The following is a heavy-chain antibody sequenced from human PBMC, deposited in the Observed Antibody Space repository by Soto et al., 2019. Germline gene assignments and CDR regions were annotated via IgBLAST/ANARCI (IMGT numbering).Heavy chain of an antibody. Sequence: PGESLKISCKGSGYSFTSYWIGWVRQMPGKGLEWMGIIYPGDSDTRYSPSFQGQVTISADKSISTAYLQWSSLKASDTAMYYCARPHAVPYCGGDCYYFDYWGQGTLVTVSS. CDR3: ARPHAVPYCGGDCYYFDY. D-gene: IGHD2-21*01. CDR1: GYSFTSYW. J-gene: IGHJ4*02. CDR2: IYPGDSDT. V-gene: IGHV5-51*01.